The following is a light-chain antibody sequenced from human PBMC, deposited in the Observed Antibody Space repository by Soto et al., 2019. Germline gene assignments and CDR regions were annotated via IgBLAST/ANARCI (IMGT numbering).Light chain of an antibody. V-gene: IGKV3-11*01. CDR2: ESS. Sequence: EIVLTQSPATLSLSPGERATLSCRASQNVANYLDWYQQKPGQAPRLLIYESSNRATGIPARFSGSGSGTDFTLTISSLEPEDFAVYYCQQRSNWPGTFGQGTRLEIK. CDR1: QNVANY. J-gene: IGKJ5*01. CDR3: QQRSNWPGT.